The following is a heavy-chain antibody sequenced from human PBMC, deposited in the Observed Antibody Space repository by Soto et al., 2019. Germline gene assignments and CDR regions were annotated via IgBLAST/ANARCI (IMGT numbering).Heavy chain of an antibody. V-gene: IGHV4-34*01. CDR3: ARRQVVVAATGTDY. CDR2: INHSGST. Sequence: SETPSLTCTVSGGSISSYYWSWIRQPPGKGLEWIGEINHSGSTNYNPSLKSRVTISVDTSKNQFSLKLSSVTAADTAVYYCARRQVVVAATGTDYWGQGTLVTVSS. J-gene: IGHJ4*02. D-gene: IGHD2-15*01. CDR1: GGSISSYY.